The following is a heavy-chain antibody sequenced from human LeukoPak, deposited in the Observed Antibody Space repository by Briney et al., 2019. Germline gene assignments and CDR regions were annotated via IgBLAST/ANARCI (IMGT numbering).Heavy chain of an antibody. V-gene: IGHV4-61*02. CDR2: IYTSGST. J-gene: IGHJ6*03. CDR1: GGSISSGSYN. CDR3: ARVIASYYYYMDV. Sequence: SQTLSLTCTVSGGSISSGSYNWSWIRQPAGKGLEWIGRIYTSGSTNYNPSLKSRVTISVDTSKNQFSLKLSSVTAADTAVYYCARVIASYYYYMDVWGKGTTVTVSS. D-gene: IGHD2-21*01.